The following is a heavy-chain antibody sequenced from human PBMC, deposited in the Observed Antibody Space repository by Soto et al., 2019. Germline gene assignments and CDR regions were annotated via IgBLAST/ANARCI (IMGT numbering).Heavy chain of an antibody. CDR3: ARFPRGYSYGHFDY. Sequence: SESLSLTCTVSGGSISRYYWSWIRQPPWKGLEWIGYIYYSGSTNYNPSLKSRVTISVDTSKNQFSLKLSSVTAADTGVYYCARFPRGYSYGHFDYWGQATLVTVSS. V-gene: IGHV4-59*01. CDR2: IYYSGST. D-gene: IGHD5-18*01. J-gene: IGHJ4*02. CDR1: GGSISRYY.